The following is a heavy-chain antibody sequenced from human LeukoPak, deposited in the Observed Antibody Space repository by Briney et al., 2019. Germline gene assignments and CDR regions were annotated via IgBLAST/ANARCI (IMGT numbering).Heavy chain of an antibody. V-gene: IGHV3-23*01. D-gene: IGHD2-15*01. CDR2: ISGSGANT. Sequence: GGSLRLSCAASGFTFSSYAMSWVRQAPGKGLELVSVISGSGANTYYADSVKGRFAISRDNSKNTLYLQINSLRAEDTAVYYCAKDARSVVVVTFFDYWGRGTLVTVSS. J-gene: IGHJ4*02. CDR1: GFTFSSYA. CDR3: AKDARSVVVVTFFDY.